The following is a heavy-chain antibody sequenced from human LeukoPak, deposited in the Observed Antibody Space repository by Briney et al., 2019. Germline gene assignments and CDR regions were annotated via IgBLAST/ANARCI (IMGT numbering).Heavy chain of an antibody. Sequence: GGSLRLSCATSGFTFSRFSTRWVRQAPGKGLEWVSSIYFTGNHISYADSVKGRFTISRDNANNSVYLQMNGLRAEDTAVYYCAREFSTVGNFDYWGQGTPVTVSS. CDR2: IYFTGNHI. V-gene: IGHV3-21*01. CDR1: GFTFSRFS. CDR3: AREFSTVGNFDY. D-gene: IGHD3-3*02. J-gene: IGHJ4*02.